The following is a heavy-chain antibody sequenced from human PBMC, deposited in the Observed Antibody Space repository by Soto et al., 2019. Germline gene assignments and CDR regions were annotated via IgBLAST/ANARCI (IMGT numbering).Heavy chain of an antibody. V-gene: IGHV1-24*01. CDR3: ATGGAGYSSGWYGYYFDY. CDR1: GYTLTELS. D-gene: IGHD6-19*01. Sequence: ASVKVSCKVSGYTLTELSMHWVRQAPGKGLEWMGGFDPEDGETIYAQKFQGRVTMTEDTSTDTAYMELSSLRSEDTAVYYCATGGAGYSSGWYGYYFDYWGQGTLVTVSS. J-gene: IGHJ4*02. CDR2: FDPEDGET.